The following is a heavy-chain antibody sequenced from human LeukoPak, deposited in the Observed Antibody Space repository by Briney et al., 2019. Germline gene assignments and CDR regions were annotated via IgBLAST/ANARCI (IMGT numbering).Heavy chain of an antibody. Sequence: GGSLRLSCAASGFTFSSTYMNWVRQAPGKGLEWVAVMYSGGRTYNADSVKGRFTISRDSSKNMVFLQMNNLRAEDTAVYYCASLRGNAFDIWGQGTMVTVSS. CDR3: ASLRGNAFDI. J-gene: IGHJ3*02. D-gene: IGHD3-16*01. V-gene: IGHV3-53*01. CDR1: GFTFSSTY. CDR2: MYSGGRT.